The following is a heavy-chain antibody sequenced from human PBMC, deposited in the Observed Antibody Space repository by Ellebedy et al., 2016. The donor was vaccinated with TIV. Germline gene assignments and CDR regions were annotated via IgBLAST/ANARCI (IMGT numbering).Heavy chain of an antibody. D-gene: IGHD6-25*01. CDR3: AKVGHTSGDLDP. Sequence: PGGSLRLSCAASGFTFDDYAMHWVRQAPGRGLEWVSGITWNSRTITYADSVRGRFTISRDNAKNSVYLQMNNLRSDDSALYYFAKVGHTSGDLDPWGQGALVAVSS. CDR1: GFTFDDYA. V-gene: IGHV3-9*01. CDR2: ITWNSRTI. J-gene: IGHJ5*02.